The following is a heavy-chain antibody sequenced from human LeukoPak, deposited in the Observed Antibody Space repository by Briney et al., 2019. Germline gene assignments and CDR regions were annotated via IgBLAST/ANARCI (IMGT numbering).Heavy chain of an antibody. D-gene: IGHD3-9*01. Sequence: GGSLRLSCAASGFTFSSYGMHWVRQAPGKGLEWVAVISYDGSNKYYADSVKGRFTISRDNSKNTLYLQMNSLRAEDTAVYYCAKDDYDILTGYSSFDCWGQGTLVTVSS. V-gene: IGHV3-30*18. CDR1: GFTFSSYG. CDR2: ISYDGSNK. CDR3: AKDDYDILTGYSSFDC. J-gene: IGHJ4*02.